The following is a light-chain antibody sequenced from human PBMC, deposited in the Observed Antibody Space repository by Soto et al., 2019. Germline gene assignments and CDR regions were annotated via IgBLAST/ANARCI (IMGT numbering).Light chain of an antibody. CDR3: QSYDRDSPVV. CDR1: SGTIANNY. J-gene: IGLJ2*01. Sequence: NFMLTQPHSVSESPGKTVTISCTRSSGTIANNYVQWYQQRPGSVPTTVIYEDNQRPSGVPDRFSGSIDSSSNSASLTISGLKTEDEADYYCQSYDRDSPVVFGGGTKLTVL. V-gene: IGLV6-57*04. CDR2: EDN.